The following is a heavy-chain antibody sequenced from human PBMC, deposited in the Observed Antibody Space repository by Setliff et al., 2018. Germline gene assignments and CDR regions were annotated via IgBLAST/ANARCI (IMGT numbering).Heavy chain of an antibody. CDR2: INPNSGAT. CDR3: ARGPSNYDLLTGCDC. D-gene: IGHD3-9*01. V-gene: IGHV1-2*06. CDR1: GGTFSSYD. Sequence: ASVKVSCKASGGTFSSYDISWVRQAPGQGLEWMGRINPNSGATNYAQKFQGRVTMTRDTSITAAYMELSRLRSDDSAVYYCARGPSNYDLLTGCDCWGQGTLVTVSS. J-gene: IGHJ4*02.